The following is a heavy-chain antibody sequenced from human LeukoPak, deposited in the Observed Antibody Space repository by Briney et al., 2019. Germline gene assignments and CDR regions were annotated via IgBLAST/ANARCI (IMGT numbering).Heavy chain of an antibody. J-gene: IGHJ5*02. CDR3: ASPGGVPTPDP. V-gene: IGHV3-23*01. D-gene: IGHD3-16*01. CDR2: VSGSGGST. CDR1: GFTFSSYA. Sequence: GGSLRLSCAASGFTFSSYAMSWVRQAPGKGLEWVSAVSGSGGSTYYADSVKGRFAISRDNSKNTLHLQMNSLRAEDTAVYYCASPGGVPTPDPWGQGTLVTVSS.